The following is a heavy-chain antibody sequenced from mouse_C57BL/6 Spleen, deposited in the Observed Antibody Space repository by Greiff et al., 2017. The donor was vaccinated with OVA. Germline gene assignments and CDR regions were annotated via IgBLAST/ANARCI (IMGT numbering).Heavy chain of an antibody. CDR2: IYPGDGDT. V-gene: IGHV1-82*01. Sequence: QVQLQQSGPELVKPGASVKISCKASGYAFSSSWMNWVKQRPGKGLEWIGRIYPGDGDTNYNGKFKGKATLTADKSSSTSYMQLSSLTSEDSAVYFCASGIYDPFAYWGQGTLVTVSA. CDR3: ASGIYDPFAY. J-gene: IGHJ3*01. CDR1: GYAFSSSW. D-gene: IGHD1-1*01.